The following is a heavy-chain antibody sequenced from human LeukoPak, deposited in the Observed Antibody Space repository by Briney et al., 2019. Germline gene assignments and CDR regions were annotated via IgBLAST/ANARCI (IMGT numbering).Heavy chain of an antibody. D-gene: IGHD3-10*01. CDR2: VENTGSI. Sequence: PSETLSLTCTVSDGSINNYFWSWIRQPPGKGLEWIGNVENTGSINYNPSLESRVTISLDTSKNQFSLRLNSVTAADTAVYFCARHGLSMVRGVRYYYGMDVWGQGTTVTVSS. J-gene: IGHJ6*02. V-gene: IGHV4-59*01. CDR1: DGSINNYF. CDR3: ARHGLSMVRGVRYYYGMDV.